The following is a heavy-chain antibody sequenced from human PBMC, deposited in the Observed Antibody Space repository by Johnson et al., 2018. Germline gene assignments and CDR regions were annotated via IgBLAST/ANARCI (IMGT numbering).Heavy chain of an antibody. Sequence: QVQLVQSGGGVVQPGRSLRLSCAASGFTFSTYAMHWVRQAPGKGLEWVAVISFDGSNKYYADSVKGRFTISRDNSKNTLYLQMNSLAAEDTAVFYCVRDIPTIPAAGKGYFYYYYMDVWGKGTTVTVSS. J-gene: IGHJ6*03. CDR1: GFTFSTYA. V-gene: IGHV3-30-3*01. CDR2: ISFDGSNK. D-gene: IGHD6-13*01. CDR3: VRDIPTIPAAGKGYFYYYYMDV.